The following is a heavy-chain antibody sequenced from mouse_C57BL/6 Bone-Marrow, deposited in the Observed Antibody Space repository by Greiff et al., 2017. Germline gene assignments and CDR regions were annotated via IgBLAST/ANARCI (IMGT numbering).Heavy chain of an antibody. CDR2: IDPSDSYT. CDR3: AREGMGYGNYDVAWFAY. D-gene: IGHD2-1*01. V-gene: IGHV1-50*01. J-gene: IGHJ3*01. Sequence: QVQLQQPGAELVKPGASVKLSCKASGYTFTSYWMQWVKQRPGQGLEWIGEIDPSDSYTNYNQKFKGKATLTVDTSSSTAYMQLSSLTSEDSAVYYCAREGMGYGNYDVAWFAYWGQGTLVTVSA. CDR1: GYTFTSYW.